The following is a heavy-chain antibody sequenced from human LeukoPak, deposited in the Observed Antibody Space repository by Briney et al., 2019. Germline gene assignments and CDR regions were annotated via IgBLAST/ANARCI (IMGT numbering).Heavy chain of an antibody. CDR2: INPNSGGT. D-gene: IGHD2-15*01. CDR3: ARDVPNFDCSGGSCYLNWFDP. Sequence: ASVKVSCKASGYTFTGYYMHWVRQAPGQGLEWMGRINPNSGGTNYAQKLQGRVTMTTDTSTSTAYMELRSLRSDDTAVYYCARDVPNFDCSGGSCYLNWFDPWGQGTLVTVSS. V-gene: IGHV1-2*06. J-gene: IGHJ5*02. CDR1: GYTFTGYY.